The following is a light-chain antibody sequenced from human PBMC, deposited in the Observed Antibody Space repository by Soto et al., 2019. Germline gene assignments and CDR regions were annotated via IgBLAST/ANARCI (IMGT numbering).Light chain of an antibody. CDR3: QQRSVWPLP. Sequence: EIVFTLFAAAQSLSPGDGATLSCRASQSVSSYLAWYQQKRGQAPRLLIYDSSNRATGIPARFSGSGSGTDFSLIISSLEPEDFAVYYCQQRSVWPLPFGGGTKVDIK. J-gene: IGKJ4*01. CDR1: QSVSSY. CDR2: DSS. V-gene: IGKV3-11*01.